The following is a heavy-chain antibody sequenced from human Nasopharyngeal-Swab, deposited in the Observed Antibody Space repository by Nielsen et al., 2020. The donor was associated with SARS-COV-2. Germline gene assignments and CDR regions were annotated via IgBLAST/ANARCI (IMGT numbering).Heavy chain of an antibody. D-gene: IGHD5-12*01. Sequence: GGSLRLSCAASGFTLSSYCVTWVRQAPGKGLEWVSSIGGSADSTFYADSVKGRFTISRDRTSNTLYLQMNSLRGEDTAIYYCVKDLAYDEVSWGQGTLVTASS. V-gene: IGHV3-23*01. CDR1: GFTLSSYC. CDR2: IGGSADST. J-gene: IGHJ5*02. CDR3: VKDLAYDEVS.